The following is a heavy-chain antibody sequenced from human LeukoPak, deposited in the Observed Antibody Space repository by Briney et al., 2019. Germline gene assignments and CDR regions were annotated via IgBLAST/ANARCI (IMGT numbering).Heavy chain of an antibody. CDR2: LSVYGSSR. V-gene: IGHV3-23*01. Sequence: PGGSLRLSCAASGFTFNNYAMTWIRQTPGKGLEWVSHLSVYGSSRYYADSVKGRFTISRDNSENTLYLQMNSLRAEDTAVYYCAKDSRIPAGGTEPSDYWGQGTLVTVSS. CDR1: GFTFNNYA. CDR3: AKDSRIPAGGTEPSDY. D-gene: IGHD6-13*01. J-gene: IGHJ4*02.